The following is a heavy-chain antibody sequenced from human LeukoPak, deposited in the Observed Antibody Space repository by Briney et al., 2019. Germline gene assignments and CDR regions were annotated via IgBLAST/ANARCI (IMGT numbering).Heavy chain of an antibody. D-gene: IGHD6-13*01. CDR1: GGSIRGYY. CDR2: IYHSGTT. Sequence: SETLSLTCTVSGGSIRGYYWSWIRQPPGKGLEWIGYIYHSGTTKYSPSLKSRVTISVDTSKNQFSLKLSSVTAADTAVYYCAREPYSSSWYDLWGQGTMVTVSS. J-gene: IGHJ3*01. CDR3: AREPYSSSWYDL. V-gene: IGHV4-59*01.